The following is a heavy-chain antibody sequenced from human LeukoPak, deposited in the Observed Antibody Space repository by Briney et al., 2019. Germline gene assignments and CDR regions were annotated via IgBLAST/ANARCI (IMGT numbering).Heavy chain of an antibody. Sequence: GGSLRLSCAASGFTFSDYYMSWIRQAPGEGLEWVSYISSSGSTIYYADSVKGRFTIFRDNAKNSLYLQMNSLRAEDTAVYYCARGFDSSGYSFDYWGQGTLVTVSS. V-gene: IGHV3-11*01. CDR2: ISSSGSTI. CDR3: ARGFDSSGYSFDY. CDR1: GFTFSDYY. J-gene: IGHJ4*02. D-gene: IGHD3-22*01.